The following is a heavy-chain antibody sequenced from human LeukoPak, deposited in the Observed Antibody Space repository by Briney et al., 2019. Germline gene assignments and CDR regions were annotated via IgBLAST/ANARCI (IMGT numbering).Heavy chain of an antibody. CDR2: IYYSGSS. V-gene: IGHV4-39*07. CDR3: ARDRGISGWFDY. CDR1: GGSISSYY. D-gene: IGHD6-19*01. Sequence: SETLSLTCSVSGGSISSYYWSWIRQPPGKGLEWIGSIYYSGSSYYNPSLKSRLTISVDTSKNQFSLKLSSVTAADTAVYYCARDRGISGWFDYWGQGTLVTVSS. J-gene: IGHJ4*02.